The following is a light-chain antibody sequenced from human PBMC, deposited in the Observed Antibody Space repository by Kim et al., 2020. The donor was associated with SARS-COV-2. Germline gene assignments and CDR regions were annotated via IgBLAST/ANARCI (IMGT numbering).Light chain of an antibody. CDR1: QSIGTW. CDR3: QQYNRSPGLT. J-gene: IGKJ4*01. Sequence: DIQMTQSPSTLSVSVGDRVTITCRASQSIGTWLAWYQQKPGKAPRLLIYEASNLDSGVPSRFSGSGSGTEFTLTISSLQTDDFATYYCQQYNRSPGLTFGVGTKLEI. V-gene: IGKV1-5*03. CDR2: EAS.